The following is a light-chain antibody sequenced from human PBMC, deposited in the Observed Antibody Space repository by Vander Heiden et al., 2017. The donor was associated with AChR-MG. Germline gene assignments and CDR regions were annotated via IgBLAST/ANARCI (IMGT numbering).Light chain of an antibody. V-gene: IGLV1-47*01. CDR2: RND. CDR1: SSNIGSSY. Sequence: QSVLTQPPSASGTPGQSVTLACSGSSSNIGSSYVYWYQQLPGTAPKLLIYRNDQRPSGVPDRFSGSKSSTSASLAISGLRSEDEADYYCAAWDDSLSGHWVFGGGTKLTVL. J-gene: IGLJ3*02. CDR3: AAWDDSLSGHWV.